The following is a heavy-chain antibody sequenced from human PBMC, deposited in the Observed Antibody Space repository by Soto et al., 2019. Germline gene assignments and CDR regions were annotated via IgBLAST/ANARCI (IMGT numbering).Heavy chain of an antibody. CDR1: GFTFSSYA. Sequence: PGGSLRLSCAASGFTFSSYAMHWVRQAPGKGLEWVAVISYDGSNKYYADSVKGRFTISRDNSKNTLYLQMNSLRAEDTAVYYCARRWELEGPAFDIWGQGTMVTVSS. D-gene: IGHD1-26*01. CDR2: ISYDGSNK. J-gene: IGHJ3*02. V-gene: IGHV3-30-3*01. CDR3: ARRWELEGPAFDI.